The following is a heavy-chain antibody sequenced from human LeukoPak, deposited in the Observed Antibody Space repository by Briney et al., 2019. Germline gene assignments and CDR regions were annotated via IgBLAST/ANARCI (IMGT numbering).Heavy chain of an antibody. J-gene: IGHJ4*02. Sequence: SLRLSCAASGFTFSSYAMSWVRQAPGKGLEWVGFIRSKAYGGTTEYAASVKGRFTISRDDSKSIAYLQMNSLKTEDTAVYYCTRFDNVDTAMVLDYWGQGTLVTVSS. CDR3: TRFDNVDTAMVLDY. CDR1: GFTFSSYA. V-gene: IGHV3-49*04. D-gene: IGHD5-18*01. CDR2: IRSKAYGGTT.